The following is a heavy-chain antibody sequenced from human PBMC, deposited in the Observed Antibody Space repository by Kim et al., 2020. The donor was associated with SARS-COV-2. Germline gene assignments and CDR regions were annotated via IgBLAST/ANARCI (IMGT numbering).Heavy chain of an antibody. V-gene: IGHV3-15*01. CDR3: TTVAALYYGSGSYYKGPFDY. CDR1: GFTFNNAW. CDR2: IKTKTDGGAT. D-gene: IGHD3-10*01. J-gene: IGHJ4*02. Sequence: GGSLRLSCAASGFTFNNAWMNWVRQAPGKGLEWVGHIKTKTDGGATDYAAPVKARFTISRDDSKNTLYLQMDSLKTEDTAVYYCTTVAALYYGSGSYYKGPFDYWGQGTLVTVSS.